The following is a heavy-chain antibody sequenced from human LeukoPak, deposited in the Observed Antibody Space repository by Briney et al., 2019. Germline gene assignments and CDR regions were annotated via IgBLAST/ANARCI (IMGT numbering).Heavy chain of an antibody. D-gene: IGHD3-9*01. V-gene: IGHV3-53*01. Sequence: GGSLRLSCAASGFTFSNAWMSWVRQAPGKGLEWVSVIYSAGVAYYADSVKGRFTISRDSSKNTLYLEMNSLRVEDTAVYYCARDVRDFDWLPMDVWGQGTTVTVSS. CDR1: GFTFSNAW. J-gene: IGHJ6*02. CDR3: ARDVRDFDWLPMDV. CDR2: IYSAGVA.